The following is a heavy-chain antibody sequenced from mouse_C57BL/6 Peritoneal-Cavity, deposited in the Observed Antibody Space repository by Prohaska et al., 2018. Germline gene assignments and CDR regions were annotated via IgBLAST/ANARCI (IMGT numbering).Heavy chain of an antibody. Sequence: GASVKIPCKASGYTFTDYNMDWVKQSHGKSLEWIGDINPNNGGTIYNQKFKGKATLTVDKSSSTAYMELRSLTSEDTAVYYCARSPQGAMGDWGQGTSVTVSS. CDR3: ARSPQGAMGD. J-gene: IGHJ4*01. CDR2: INPNNGGT. V-gene: IGHV1-18*01. CDR1: GYTFTDYN.